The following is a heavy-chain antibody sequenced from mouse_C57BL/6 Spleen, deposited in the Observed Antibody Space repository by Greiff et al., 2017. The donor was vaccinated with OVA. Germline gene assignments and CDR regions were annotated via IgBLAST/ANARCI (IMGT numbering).Heavy chain of an antibody. CDR2: INPNNGGT. Sequence: EVQLQQSGPELVKPGASVKIPCKASGYTFTDYNIDWVKQSHGKSLEWIGDINPNNGGTIYNQKFKGKATLTVDKSSSTAYMELRSLTSEDTAVYYCARGDDWFAYWGQGTLVTVSA. J-gene: IGHJ3*01. CDR1: GYTFTDYN. CDR3: ARGDDWFAY. V-gene: IGHV1-18*01.